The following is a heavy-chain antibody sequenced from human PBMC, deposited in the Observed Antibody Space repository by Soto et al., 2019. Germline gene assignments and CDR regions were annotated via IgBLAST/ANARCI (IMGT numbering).Heavy chain of an antibody. CDR2: INPNSGGT. D-gene: IGHD3-3*01. Sequence: QVQLVQSGAEVKKPGSSVKVSCKASGGTFSSYAISWVRQAPGQGLEWMGWINPNSGGTNYAQKFQGRVTMTRDTSISTAYMELSRLRSDDTAVYYCARDGGRITIFGVVTPPNYWGQGTLVTVSS. CDR1: GGTFSSYA. CDR3: ARDGGRITIFGVVTPPNY. V-gene: IGHV1-2*02. J-gene: IGHJ4*02.